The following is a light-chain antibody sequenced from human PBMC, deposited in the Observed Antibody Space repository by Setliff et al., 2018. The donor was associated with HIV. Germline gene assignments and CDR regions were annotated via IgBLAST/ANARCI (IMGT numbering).Light chain of an antibody. V-gene: IGLV2-11*01. CDR3: CSYAGSYTYI. CDR1: SSDVGAYNY. CDR2: DVT. J-gene: IGLJ1*01. Sequence: QSVLAQPRSVSGSPGQSATFSCTGSSSDVGAYNYVSWYQQHPGKAPKLMIYDVTKRPSGVPDRFSGSKSGNTASLTISGLQAEDEADYYCCSYAGSYTYIFGSGTKVTVL.